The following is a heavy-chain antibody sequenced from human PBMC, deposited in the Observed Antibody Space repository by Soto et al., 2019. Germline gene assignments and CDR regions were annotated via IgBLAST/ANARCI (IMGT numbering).Heavy chain of an antibody. V-gene: IGHV1-69*13. J-gene: IGHJ5*02. CDR1: GGTFSSYA. Sequence: GASVKVSCKASGGTFSSYAISWVRQAPGQGLEWMGGIIPIFGTANYAQKFQGRVTITADESTSTAYMELSSLRSEDTAVYYCARGCFGGYDYRGNWFDPWGQGTLVTVSP. CDR2: IIPIFGTA. CDR3: ARGCFGGYDYRGNWFDP. D-gene: IGHD5-12*01.